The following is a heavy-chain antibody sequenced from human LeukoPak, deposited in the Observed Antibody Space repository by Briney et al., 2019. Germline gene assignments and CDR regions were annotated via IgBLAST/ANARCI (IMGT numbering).Heavy chain of an antibody. CDR2: MYHSGHT. CDR3: ARIGYSGYGTVDY. V-gene: IGHV4-4*02. Sequence: SETLSLTCAVSGASISSTNWWSWARQPPGKGLEWIGKMYHSGHTNYNPSLKSRVTISVDKSKNQFSLKLTSVTAAGTAVYYCARIGYSGYGTVDYWGQGTLVTVSS. CDR1: GASISSTNW. J-gene: IGHJ4*02. D-gene: IGHD5-12*01.